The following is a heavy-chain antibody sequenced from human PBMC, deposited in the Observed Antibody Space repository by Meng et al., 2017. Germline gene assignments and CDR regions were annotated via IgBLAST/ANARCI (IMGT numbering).Heavy chain of an antibody. V-gene: IGHV3-33*01. CDR3: ARDDYDSSGYYDY. D-gene: IGHD3-22*01. CDR1: GFTFSSYG. Sequence: GESLKISCAASGFTFSSYGMHWVRQAPGKGLEWVAVIWYDGSNKYYADSVKGRFTISRDNSKNTLYLQMNSLRAEDTAVYYCARDDYDSSGYYDYWGQGTQVTVSS. CDR2: IWYDGSNK. J-gene: IGHJ4*02.